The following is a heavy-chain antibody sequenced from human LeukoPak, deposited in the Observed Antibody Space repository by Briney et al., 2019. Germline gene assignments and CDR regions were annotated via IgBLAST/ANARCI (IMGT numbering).Heavy chain of an antibody. CDR2: IYYSGST. Sequence: KPSETLSLTCTVSGGSVSSGSYYWSWIRQPPGKGLEWIGYIYYSGSTNYNPSLKSRVTISVDTSKNQFSLKLSSVTAADTAVYYCARVLLDRYYYDSSGYSDWGQGTLITVSS. J-gene: IGHJ4*02. CDR3: ARVLLDRYYYDSSGYSD. CDR1: GGSVSSGSYY. V-gene: IGHV4-61*01. D-gene: IGHD3-22*01.